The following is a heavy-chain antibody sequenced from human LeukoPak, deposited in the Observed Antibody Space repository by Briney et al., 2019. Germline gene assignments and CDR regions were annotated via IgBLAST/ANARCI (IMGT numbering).Heavy chain of an antibody. V-gene: IGHV4-4*07. CDR1: GGSISSYY. J-gene: IGHJ5*02. CDR3: ARDLAYCGGDCPFNWFAP. CDR2: IYTSGST. D-gene: IGHD2-21*02. Sequence: SETLSLTCTVSGGSISSYYWSWIRQPAGKGLEWIGRIYTSGSTNYNPSLKSRVTISVDKSKNQFSLKLSSVTAADTAVYYCARDLAYCGGDCPFNWFAPWGQGTLVTVSS.